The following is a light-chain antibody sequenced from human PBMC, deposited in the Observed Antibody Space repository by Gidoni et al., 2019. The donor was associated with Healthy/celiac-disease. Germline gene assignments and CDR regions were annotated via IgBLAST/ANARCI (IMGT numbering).Light chain of an antibody. CDR2: EVS. CDR3: SSYTSSSTLVV. J-gene: IGLJ2*01. V-gene: IGLV2-14*01. Sequence: QSASTLADSVSGSPGQSITISCTGTSSDVGGYNYVSWYQQHPGKAPKLMIYEVSNRPSGVSNRFSGSKSGNTASLTISGLQAEDEADYYCSSYTSSSTLVVFGGGTKLTVL. CDR1: SSDVGGYNY.